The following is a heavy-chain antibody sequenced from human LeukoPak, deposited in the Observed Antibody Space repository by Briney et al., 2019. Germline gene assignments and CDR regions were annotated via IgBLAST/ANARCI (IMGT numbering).Heavy chain of an antibody. J-gene: IGHJ4*02. Sequence: GGSLRLSCAASGFTFSSYGMHWVRQAPGKGLEWVAVIWYDGSNKYYADSVKGRFTISRDNSKNTLYLQMNSLRAEDTAVYYCARDVSTQYGDLYNWGQGTLVTVSS. D-gene: IGHD4-17*01. CDR1: GFTFSSYG. V-gene: IGHV3-33*01. CDR3: ARDVSTQYGDLYN. CDR2: IWYDGSNK.